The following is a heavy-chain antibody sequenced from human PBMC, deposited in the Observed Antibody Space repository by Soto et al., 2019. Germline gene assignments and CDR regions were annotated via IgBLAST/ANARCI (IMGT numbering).Heavy chain of an antibody. CDR2: ISSSSSYI. V-gene: IGHV3-21*01. J-gene: IGHJ5*02. Sequence: PGGSLRLSCAASGFTFSSYSMNWVRQAPGKGLEWVSSISSSSSYIYYADSVKGRFTISRDNAKNSLYLQMNSLRAEDTAVYYCARDSQGRFLEWFPGVWFDPWGQGTLVTVSS. CDR1: GFTFSSYS. CDR3: ARDSQGRFLEWFPGVWFDP. D-gene: IGHD3-3*01.